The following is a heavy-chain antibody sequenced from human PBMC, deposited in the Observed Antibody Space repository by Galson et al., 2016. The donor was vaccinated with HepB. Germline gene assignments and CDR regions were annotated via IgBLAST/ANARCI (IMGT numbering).Heavy chain of an antibody. D-gene: IGHD3-9*01. CDR3: ATRRVEDFEWVLL. Sequence: QSGAEVKKPGESLRISCQGFGFNFNSYRISWVRQRPGKGLEWMGRIDPSDSYTSARPSIEGHVTISVDKSISTVYLQWSSLKASDTAMYYCATRRVEDFEWVLLGGQGTLVTGSA. V-gene: IGHV5-10-1*01. J-gene: IGHJ4*02. CDR2: IDPSDSYT. CDR1: GFNFNSYR.